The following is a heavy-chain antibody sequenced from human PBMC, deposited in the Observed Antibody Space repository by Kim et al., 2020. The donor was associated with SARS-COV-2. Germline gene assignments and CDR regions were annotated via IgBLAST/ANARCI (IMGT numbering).Heavy chain of an antibody. Sequence: GGSLRLSCAASGFTFSSYGMHWVRQAPGKGLEWVAVIWYDGSNKYYADSVKGRFTISRDNSKNTLYLQMNSLRAEDTAVYYCARDPRDNYDFWSGYANYYYYGMDLWGQGTTVTVSS. J-gene: IGHJ6*02. D-gene: IGHD3-3*01. CDR2: IWYDGSNK. CDR1: GFTFSSYG. V-gene: IGHV3-33*08. CDR3: ARDPRDNYDFWSGYANYYYYGMDL.